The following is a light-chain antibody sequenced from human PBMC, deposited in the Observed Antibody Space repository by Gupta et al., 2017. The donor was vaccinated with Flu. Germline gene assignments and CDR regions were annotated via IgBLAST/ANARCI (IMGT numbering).Light chain of an antibody. CDR3: QQRSNWPPLT. CDR2: DAS. V-gene: IGKV3-11*01. J-gene: IGKJ4*01. Sequence: EIVLPPSPATLSLSPGERATLSCRASQSVSSSLAWYQQKPGQAPRLLIYDASNRATGIPARFSGSGFGTDFTLTISSLEPEDFAVYYCQQRSNWPPLTFGGGTKVEIK. CDR1: QSVSSS.